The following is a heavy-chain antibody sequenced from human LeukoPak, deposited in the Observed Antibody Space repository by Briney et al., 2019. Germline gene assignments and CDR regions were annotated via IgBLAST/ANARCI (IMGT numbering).Heavy chain of an antibody. CDR3: ARESYGSGSYYPY. J-gene: IGHJ4*02. D-gene: IGHD3-10*01. Sequence: GGSLRLSCEVSGFTFNNYDMNWVRQAPGKGLEWISYISHSGSRTYYADSVKGRFTMSRDNAKNSLYLQMNSLRAEDTAVYYCARESYGSGSYYPYWGQGTLVTVSS. V-gene: IGHV3-48*03. CDR1: GFTFNNYD. CDR2: ISHSGSRT.